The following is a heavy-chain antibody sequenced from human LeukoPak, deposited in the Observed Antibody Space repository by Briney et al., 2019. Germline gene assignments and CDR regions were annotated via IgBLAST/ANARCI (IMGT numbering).Heavy chain of an antibody. J-gene: IGHJ3*02. CDR1: GFTFSDYY. Sequence: GGSLRLSCAASGFTFSDYYMSWIRQAPGKGLEWVSYISSSGSTIYYADSVKGRFTISRDNAKNSLYLQMNSLRAEDTAVYYCARATVRGVPQSAFDIWGQGTMVTVSS. V-gene: IGHV3-11*01. D-gene: IGHD3-10*01. CDR2: ISSSGSTI. CDR3: ARATVRGVPQSAFDI.